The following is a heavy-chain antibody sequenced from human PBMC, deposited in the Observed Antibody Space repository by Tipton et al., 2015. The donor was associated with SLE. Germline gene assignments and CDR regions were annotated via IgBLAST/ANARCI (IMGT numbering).Heavy chain of an antibody. CDR3: ARGIWFGEFLGD. J-gene: IGHJ4*02. CDR1: GGSINSHY. V-gene: IGHV4-59*11. CDR2: IYYSGST. Sequence: TLSLTCTVSGGSINSHYWSWIRQPPGKGLEWIGYIYYSGSTNYNPSLKSRVTISVDTSKNQFSLKLSSVTAADTAVYYCARGIWFGEFLGDWGQGTLVTVSS. D-gene: IGHD3-10*01.